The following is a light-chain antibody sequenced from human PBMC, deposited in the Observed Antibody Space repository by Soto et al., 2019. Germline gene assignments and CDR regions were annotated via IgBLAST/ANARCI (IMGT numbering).Light chain of an antibody. CDR1: SSDVGGYNY. CDR2: DVS. J-gene: IGLJ2*01. V-gene: IGLV2-11*01. Sequence: QSALTQPRSVSGSPGQSVTISCTGTSSDVGGYNYVSWYQQHPGKAPKLMIYDVSKRPSEVPDRISGPKSGNTASLTISGLQAEDEADYYCCSYAGSYPLVFGGGTKLTVL. CDR3: CSYAGSYPLV.